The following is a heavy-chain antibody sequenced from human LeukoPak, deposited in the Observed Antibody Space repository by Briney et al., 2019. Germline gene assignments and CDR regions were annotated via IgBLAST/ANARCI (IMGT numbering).Heavy chain of an antibody. CDR2: INPNSGGT. CDR3: TRDAGGGDGYSCPNWFDP. V-gene: IGHV1-2*02. CDR1: GYTFTGYY. D-gene: IGHD2-21*02. Sequence: ASVRVSCKASGYTFTGYYMHWVRQAPGQGLEWMGWINPNSGGTNYAQKFQGRVTMTRDTSISTAYMELSRLRSDDTAVYYCTRDAGGGDGYSCPNWFDPWGQGTLVTVSP. J-gene: IGHJ5*02.